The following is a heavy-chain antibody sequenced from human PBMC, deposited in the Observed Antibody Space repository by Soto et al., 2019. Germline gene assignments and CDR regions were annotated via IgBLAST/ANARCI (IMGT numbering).Heavy chain of an antibody. CDR2: NYHSGTT. Sequence: VSAGMPRTHTWSVIRLPPGEGLEWIGYNYHSGTTNYNPSLKSRVTISVDTSKNQFSLRLTSVTAADTAIYYCVREAYIGYGHAIDHWGQGILVTVS. V-gene: IGHV4-59*11. CDR3: VREAYIGYGHAIDH. J-gene: IGHJ4*02. CDR1: AGMPRTHT. D-gene: IGHD5-12*01.